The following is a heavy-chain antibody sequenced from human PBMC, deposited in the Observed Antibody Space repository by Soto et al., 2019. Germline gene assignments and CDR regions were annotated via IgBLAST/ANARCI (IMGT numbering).Heavy chain of an antibody. V-gene: IGHV3-7*05. J-gene: IGHJ4*02. CDR1: GFTFSSYW. CDR3: AKSLSAIPGDS. Sequence: EVQLVESGGGLVQSGGSLRLSCAASGFTFSSYWMSWVRQGPGKGPEWVANIKQDGSEKYYVDSGKGRFTITRDNAKNSLYLQMTGLRAEDTAVYHCAKSLSAIPGDSWGQGTLVTVSS. D-gene: IGHD2-2*02. CDR2: IKQDGSEK.